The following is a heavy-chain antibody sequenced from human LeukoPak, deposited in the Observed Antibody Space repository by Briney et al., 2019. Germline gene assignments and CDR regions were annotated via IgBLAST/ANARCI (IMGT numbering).Heavy chain of an antibody. CDR3: ARAGRGHTWDGAYYQMDV. CDR2: INWKGDVT. J-gene: IGHJ6*03. V-gene: IGHV3-20*04. CDR1: GFTYDDHG. D-gene: IGHD1-1*01. Sequence: GGSLRLSCAASGFTYDDHGMNWVRQAPGKGPEWVSGINWKGDVTGYADSVKGRFTISRDNAKNSLYLQMESLRGEDTALYFCARAGRGHTWDGAYYQMDVWGKGTTVTVSS.